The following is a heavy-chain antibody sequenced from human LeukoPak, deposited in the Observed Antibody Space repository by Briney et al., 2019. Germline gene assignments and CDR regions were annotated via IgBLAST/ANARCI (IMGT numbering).Heavy chain of an antibody. D-gene: IGHD6-13*01. CDR3: ARDVLAAPGTFDY. CDR1: GGSISINSYY. Sequence: SETLSLTCTVSGGSISINSYYWAWIRQPPGKGLEWIGSIYYTGTTYYNPSLKNRVTISVDTSNNQFSLRLTSVTAADTAVYYCARDVLAAPGTFDYWGQGALVTVSS. CDR2: IYYTGTT. J-gene: IGHJ4*02. V-gene: IGHV4-39*07.